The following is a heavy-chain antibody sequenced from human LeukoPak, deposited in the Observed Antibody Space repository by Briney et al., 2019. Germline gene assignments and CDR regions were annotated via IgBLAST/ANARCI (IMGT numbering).Heavy chain of an antibody. CDR3: ARGGPAAILDSGWFDP. Sequence: SETLSLTCTVSGGSISSYYWSWIRQPPGKGLEWIGYIYYSGSTNYNPSLKSRVTISVDTSKNQFSLKLSSVTAADTAVYYCARGGPAAILDSGWFDPWGQGALVTVSS. J-gene: IGHJ5*02. V-gene: IGHV4-59*01. CDR1: GGSISSYY. D-gene: IGHD2-2*02. CDR2: IYYSGST.